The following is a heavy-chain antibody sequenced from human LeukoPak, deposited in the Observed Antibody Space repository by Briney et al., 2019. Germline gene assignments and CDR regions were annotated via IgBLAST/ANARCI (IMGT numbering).Heavy chain of an antibody. V-gene: IGHV1-69*06. Sequence: GASVKVSCKASGGTFSSYAISWVRQAPGQGLEWMGGIIPIFGTTNYAQKFQDRVTITADKSTSTAYMELSGLRSEDTAVYYCARVVGLTGYSSSWYSGYYYYMDVWGKGTTVTVSS. J-gene: IGHJ6*03. CDR2: IIPIFGTT. CDR1: GGTFSSYA. D-gene: IGHD6-13*01. CDR3: ARVVGLTGYSSSWYSGYYYYMDV.